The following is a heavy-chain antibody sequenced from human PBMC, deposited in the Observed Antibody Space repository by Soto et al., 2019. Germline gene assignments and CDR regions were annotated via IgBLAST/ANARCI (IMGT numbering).Heavy chain of an antibody. Sequence: QVQLVESGGGVVQPGSSLRLSCAASGFTFSSYAMHWVRQAPGKGLEWVAVISYDGSNKYYADSVKGRFTISRDNSKNTLYLQMNSLRAEDTAVYYCAREGGDYCFDYWGQGTLVTVSS. V-gene: IGHV3-30-3*01. CDR2: ISYDGSNK. CDR1: GFTFSSYA. J-gene: IGHJ4*02. CDR3: AREGGDYCFDY. D-gene: IGHD2-15*01.